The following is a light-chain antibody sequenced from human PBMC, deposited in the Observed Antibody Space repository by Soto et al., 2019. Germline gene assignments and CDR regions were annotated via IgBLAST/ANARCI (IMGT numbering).Light chain of an antibody. CDR1: QSISSW. CDR3: QQYSSYPMYT. CDR2: KAS. Sequence: DIQLTQSPSTLSESVGDRVTITCRASQSISSWLAWYQQKPGKAPNLLIYKASSLESGVPSRFSGSGSGTEFTLTISSLQPDDFATYCCQQYSSYPMYTFGQGTKLEI. V-gene: IGKV1-5*03. J-gene: IGKJ2*01.